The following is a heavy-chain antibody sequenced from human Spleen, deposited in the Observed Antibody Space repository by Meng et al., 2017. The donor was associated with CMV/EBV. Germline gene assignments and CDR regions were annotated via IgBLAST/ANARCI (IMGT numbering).Heavy chain of an antibody. V-gene: IGHV5-51*01. Sequence: SGYSFSSYWIGWVRQMPGKGLEGMGIIYPGDSDTRYSPSFQGQVTSSADKSISTAYLQWSSLKASDTAMYYGARAEMRGYSYGYAGYWGQGTLVTVSS. D-gene: IGHD5-18*01. CDR1: GYSFSSYW. CDR2: IYPGDSDT. J-gene: IGHJ4*02. CDR3: ARAEMRGYSYGYAGY.